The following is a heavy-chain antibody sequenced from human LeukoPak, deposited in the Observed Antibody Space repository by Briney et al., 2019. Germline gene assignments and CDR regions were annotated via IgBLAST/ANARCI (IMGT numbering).Heavy chain of an antibody. CDR3: ITDGFIQLWFFVY. V-gene: IGHV3-15*01. J-gene: IGHJ4*02. Sequence: GGSLRPSYAVSGLPFSKAWMSWVRQAPGKGLEWVGRIKSETDGGTTDYAAPVKGRFTISRDDSKNTLYLQMNSLRTEDTAVYCCITDGFIQLWFFVYWRQGTLVTVSS. D-gene: IGHD5-18*01. CDR1: GLPFSKAW. CDR2: IKSETDGGTT.